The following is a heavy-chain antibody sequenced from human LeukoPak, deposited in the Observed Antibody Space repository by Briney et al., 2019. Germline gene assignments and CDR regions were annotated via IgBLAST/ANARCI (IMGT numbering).Heavy chain of an antibody. D-gene: IGHD3-10*01. CDR2: IYSGGST. V-gene: IGHV3-53*01. Sequence: PGGSLRLSCAASGFTVSSNYMSWVRQAPGKGLEWVSVIYSGGSTYYADSVKGRFTISRDNSKNTLYLQMNSLRAEDTAVYYCARELWFGELLAFDIWGQGTMVTVSS. J-gene: IGHJ3*02. CDR1: GFTVSSNY. CDR3: ARELWFGELLAFDI.